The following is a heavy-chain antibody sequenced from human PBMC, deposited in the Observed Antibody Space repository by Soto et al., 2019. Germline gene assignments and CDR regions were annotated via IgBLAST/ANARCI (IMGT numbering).Heavy chain of an antibody. J-gene: IGHJ6*02. CDR2: IYHSGST. CDR3: ARELQPYYDFWRGHRNYGMDV. Sequence: SETLSLTCAVSGGSISSSNWWSWVRQPPGKGLEWIGEIYHSGSTNYNPSLKSRVTISVDKSKNQFSLKLSSVTAADTAVYYCARELQPYYDFWRGHRNYGMDVSGQGTTVTVYS. CDR1: GGSISSSNW. V-gene: IGHV4-4*02. D-gene: IGHD3-3*01.